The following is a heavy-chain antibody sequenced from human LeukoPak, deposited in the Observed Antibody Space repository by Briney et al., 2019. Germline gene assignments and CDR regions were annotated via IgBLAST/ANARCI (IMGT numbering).Heavy chain of an antibody. CDR3: ARFPDYGDYRYYYYGMDV. CDR2: INHSGST. Sequence: PSETLSLTCAVYGGSFSGYYWSWIRQPPGKGLEWIGEINHSGSTNYNPSLKSRVTISVDTSKNQFSLKLSSVTAADTAVYYCARFPDYGDYRYYYYGMDVWGQGTTVTVSS. V-gene: IGHV4-34*01. J-gene: IGHJ6*02. CDR1: GGSFSGYY. D-gene: IGHD4-17*01.